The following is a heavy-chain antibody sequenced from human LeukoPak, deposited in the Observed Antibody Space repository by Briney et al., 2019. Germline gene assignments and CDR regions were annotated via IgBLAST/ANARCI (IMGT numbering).Heavy chain of an antibody. V-gene: IGHV1-2*02. J-gene: IGHJ3*02. CDR1: GYTFTDYY. D-gene: IGHD3-3*01. CDR2: INPSSGGT. CDR3: ARGTGYYDFWSGYYFGAFDI. Sequence: ASVKVSCKASGYTFTDYYMHWVQQAPGQGLEWMGWINPSSGGTNYAQKFQGRVTMTRATSISTAYMELSRLRSDDTAVYYCARGTGYYDFWSGYYFGAFDIWGQGTMVTVSS.